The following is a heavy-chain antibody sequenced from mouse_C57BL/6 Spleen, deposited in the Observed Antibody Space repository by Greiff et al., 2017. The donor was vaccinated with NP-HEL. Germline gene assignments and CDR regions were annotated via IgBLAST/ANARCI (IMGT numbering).Heavy chain of an antibody. Sequence: VQLKQSGAELVRPGASVKLSCTASGFNITDYYMHWVKQRPEQGLEWIGRIDPEDGDTEYAPKFQGKATMTADTSSNTAYLQLSSLTSEDTAVYYCTTGDGTTRAMDYWGQGTSVTVSS. CDR2: IDPEDGDT. D-gene: IGHD1-1*01. CDR1: GFNITDYY. J-gene: IGHJ4*01. V-gene: IGHV14-1*01. CDR3: TTGDGTTRAMDY.